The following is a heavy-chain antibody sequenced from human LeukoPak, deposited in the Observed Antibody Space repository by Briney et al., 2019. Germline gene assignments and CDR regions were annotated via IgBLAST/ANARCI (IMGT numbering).Heavy chain of an antibody. CDR3: ARDPLLPSGTYCSSTSCSDYYYYGMDV. CDR2: IIPIFGTA. J-gene: IGHJ6*02. D-gene: IGHD2-2*01. CDR1: GYTFTSYA. Sequence: SVKVSCKASGYTFTSYAISWVRQAPGQGLEWMGGIIPIFGTANYAQKFQGRVTITADESTSTAYMELSSLRSEDTAVYYCARDPLLPSGTYCSSTSCSDYYYYGMDVWGQGTTVTVSS. V-gene: IGHV1-69*13.